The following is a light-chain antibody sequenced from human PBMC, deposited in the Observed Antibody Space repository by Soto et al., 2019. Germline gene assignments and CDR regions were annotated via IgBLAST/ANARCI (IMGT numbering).Light chain of an antibody. J-gene: IGKJ1*01. V-gene: IGKV1-39*01. CDR1: QSISSY. Sequence: DIQMTQSPSSLSASVGDRVTITCRASQSISSYLNWYQQKPGKAPKLLIYAASSLQSGIPSRFSGSGSGTDFTLTISSLQPEDFATYYCQHSYSTRWTFGQGTKVAIK. CDR3: QHSYSTRWT. CDR2: AAS.